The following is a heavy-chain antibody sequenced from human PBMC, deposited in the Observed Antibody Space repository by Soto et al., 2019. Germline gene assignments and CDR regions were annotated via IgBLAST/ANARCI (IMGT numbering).Heavy chain of an antibody. CDR3: TTDLPWSYGALGY. V-gene: IGHV3-15*01. D-gene: IGHD1-26*01. Sequence: EVQVVESGGGLVKPGGSLRLSCAASGFTFDNAWMTWVRQAPGRGLEWVGRIKSKTDGGTTDYGSPVKGRFTISREDSKNTLYLQLNSLKTEDTAMYYCTTDLPWSYGALGYWGQGTLVTVSS. CDR1: GFTFDNAW. CDR2: IKSKTDGGTT. J-gene: IGHJ4*02.